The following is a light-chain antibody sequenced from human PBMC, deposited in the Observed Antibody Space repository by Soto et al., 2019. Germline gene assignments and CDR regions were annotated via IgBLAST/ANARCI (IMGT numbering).Light chain of an antibody. J-gene: IGLJ1*01. V-gene: IGLV3-1*01. CDR2: QDS. CDR1: KLGDKY. Sequence: SYELTQPPSVSVSPGQTASITCSGGKLGDKYACWYQQKPRQSPVRVIYQDSKRPSGIPERFSGSNSGNTAPLTISGTQAMDEADYYCQAWDSSTAPDVFGTGTKVTVL. CDR3: QAWDSSTAPDV.